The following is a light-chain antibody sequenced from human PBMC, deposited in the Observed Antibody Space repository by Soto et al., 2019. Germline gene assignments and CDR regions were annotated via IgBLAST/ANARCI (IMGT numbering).Light chain of an antibody. CDR1: QSVSSNS. Sequence: EIELTQSPGTLSLSPGERATLSCRASQSVSSNSLAWYQQKPGQAPRLLIYGASSRATGIPDRFSGSGSGTDFTLTISSLEPEDFAVDYCQQYGSLVWTFGHGTKVDIK. CDR3: QQYGSLVWT. CDR2: GAS. J-gene: IGKJ1*01. V-gene: IGKV3-20*01.